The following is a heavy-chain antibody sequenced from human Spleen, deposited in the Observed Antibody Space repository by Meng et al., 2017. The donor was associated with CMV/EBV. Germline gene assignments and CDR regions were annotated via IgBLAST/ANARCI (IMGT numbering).Heavy chain of an antibody. CDR2: INPHSGGT. CDR3: ARDMSGSYEFDY. Sequence: QVQLVRSGAEVKKPGASVKVSSKASGYTFTGYYLHWVRQAPGQGLEWMGWINPHSGGTNYAQKFQGRVTMTRDTSISTAYMELSRLRSDDTAVYYCARDMSGSYEFDYWGQGTLVTVSS. J-gene: IGHJ4*02. CDR1: GYTFTGYY. D-gene: IGHD1-26*01. V-gene: IGHV1-2*02.